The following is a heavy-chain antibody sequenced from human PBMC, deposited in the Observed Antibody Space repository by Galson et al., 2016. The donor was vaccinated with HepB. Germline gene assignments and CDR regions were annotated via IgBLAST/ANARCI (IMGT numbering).Heavy chain of an antibody. V-gene: IGHV3-23*01. Sequence: SLRLSCAASGFTFSSYAMNWVRQTPGKGLEWVSGIIASGSSTYYADSVKGRFTISRDNSKNTLYLQMNSLRAEDTAVYYCARTTASYYDYWGQGTLVTVSS. D-gene: IGHD2/OR15-2a*01. J-gene: IGHJ4*02. CDR2: IIASGSST. CDR1: GFTFSSYA. CDR3: ARTTASYYDY.